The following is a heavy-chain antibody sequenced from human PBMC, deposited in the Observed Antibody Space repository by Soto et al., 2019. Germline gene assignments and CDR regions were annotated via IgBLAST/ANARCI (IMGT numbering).Heavy chain of an antibody. V-gene: IGHV4-34*01. CDR3: ARGRVDTVDSSGFYEY. CDR2: INHSGGT. CDR1: GGSFSAYY. Sequence: SETLSLTCAVYGGSFSAYYWSWIRQPPGKGLEWSGEINHSGGTSYNPSLKSRVTISVGTSKSQFSLKLTSVTAADRAGYYCARGRVDTVDSSGFYEYCRQGTPDTVSS. D-gene: IGHD3-22*01. J-gene: IGHJ4*02.